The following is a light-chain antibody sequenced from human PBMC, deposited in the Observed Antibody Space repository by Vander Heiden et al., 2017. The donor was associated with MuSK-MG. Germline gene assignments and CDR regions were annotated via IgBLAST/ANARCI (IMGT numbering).Light chain of an antibody. Sequence: DIVMTRSPLSLPVTPGEPASISCRSSQSLLHSDGYNYLDWYLQKPGQSPQLLIYGGSNRASGVPDRFSGSGSGTDFTLKISRVEAEDVGVYYCKQARQTPPTFGPGTKVEIK. CDR2: GGS. V-gene: IGKV2-28*01. CDR1: QSLLHSDGYNY. J-gene: IGKJ3*01. CDR3: KQARQTPPT.